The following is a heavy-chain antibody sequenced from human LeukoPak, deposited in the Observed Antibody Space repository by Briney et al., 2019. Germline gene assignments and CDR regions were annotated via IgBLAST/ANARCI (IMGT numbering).Heavy chain of an antibody. CDR2: LNPIGSST. Sequence: ASVKVSCKASGYIFSNHNIHRVRETLEPGLERMGLLNPIGSSTVYAEKFRGRIIMTRDMSTATDYMELSSLRSEDTAVYYCARDNSIADRGWWFDPWGQGTLVTVSS. J-gene: IGHJ5*02. D-gene: IGHD4-23*01. CDR1: GYIFSNHN. V-gene: IGHV1-46*01. CDR3: ARDNSIADRGWWFDP.